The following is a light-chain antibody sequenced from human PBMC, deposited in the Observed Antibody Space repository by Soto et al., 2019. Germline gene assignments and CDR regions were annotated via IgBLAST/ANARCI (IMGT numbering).Light chain of an antibody. CDR2: DVS. CDR3: SSYTSSSTVL. V-gene: IGLV2-14*01. CDR1: SSDVGGYNY. Sequence: QSVLTQPASVSGSPGQSITISCTGTSSDVGGYNYVSWYQQHPGKAPKLTIYDVSNRASGVSNRFSGSKSGNTASLTISGLQAEDEADYYCSSYTSSSTVLFGGGTQLTVL. J-gene: IGLJ2*01.